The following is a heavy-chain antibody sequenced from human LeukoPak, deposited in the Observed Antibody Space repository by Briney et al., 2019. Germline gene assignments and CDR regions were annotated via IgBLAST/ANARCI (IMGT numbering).Heavy chain of an antibody. D-gene: IGHD6-6*01. V-gene: IGHV1-69*01. CDR2: IIPIFGTA. CDR3: AEGIAALTDAFDI. CDR1: GGTFSSYA. J-gene: IGHJ3*02. Sequence: SVKVSCKASGGTFSSYAISWVRQAPGQGLEWMGGIIPIFGTANYAQKFQGRVTITADESTSTAYMELSSLRSEDTAVYYCAEGIAALTDAFDIWGQGTMVTVSS.